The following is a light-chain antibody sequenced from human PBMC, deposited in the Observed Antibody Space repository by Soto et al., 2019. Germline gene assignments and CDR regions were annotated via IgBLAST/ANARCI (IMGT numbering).Light chain of an antibody. CDR1: SSDVGGYNY. Sequence: QAVVTQPASVSGSPGQSITISCTGTSSDVGGYNYVSWYQQHPDKAPKLMIYEVSNRPSGVSNRFSGSKSGNTASLTISGLQAEDEADYYCSSYTSSSTPVVFGGGTKLTVL. J-gene: IGLJ2*01. CDR2: EVS. CDR3: SSYTSSSTPVV. V-gene: IGLV2-14*01.